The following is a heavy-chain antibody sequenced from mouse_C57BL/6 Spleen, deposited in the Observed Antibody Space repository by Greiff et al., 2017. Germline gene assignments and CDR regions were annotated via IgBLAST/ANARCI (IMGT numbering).Heavy chain of an antibody. Sequence: EVKLMASGPGLVKPSQSLSLTCSVTGYSITSGYYWNWIRQFPGNKLELMGYISYDGSNNYNPSLKNRISIPRDTSKNQFFMKLNSVTTEDTATYYCARGGYDDAMDYWGQGTSVTVSS. V-gene: IGHV3-6*01. J-gene: IGHJ4*01. CDR3: ARGGYDDAMDY. CDR1: GYSITSGYY. D-gene: IGHD2-2*01. CDR2: ISYDGSN.